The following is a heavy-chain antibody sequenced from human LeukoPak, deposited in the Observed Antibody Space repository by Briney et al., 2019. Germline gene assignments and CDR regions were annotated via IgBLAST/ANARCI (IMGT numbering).Heavy chain of an antibody. J-gene: IGHJ4*02. D-gene: IGHD6-13*01. CDR3: ARDLWEGSNSWIPY. Sequence: ASVKVSCKASGYTFTGDYMHWVRQAPGQGLEWMGWINPNSGGTKYAQKSQGRVTMTRDTSISTAYMELTSLRSDDTAVYYCARDLWEGSNSWIPYWGQGTLVTVSS. CDR1: GYTFTGDY. V-gene: IGHV1-2*02. CDR2: INPNSGGT.